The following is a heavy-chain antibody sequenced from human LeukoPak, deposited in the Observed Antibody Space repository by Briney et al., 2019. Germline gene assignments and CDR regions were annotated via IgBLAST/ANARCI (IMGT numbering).Heavy chain of an antibody. CDR3: ATDFSSRNYDILTGHKGPYFDY. D-gene: IGHD3-9*01. J-gene: IGHJ4*02. CDR1: GGTFSSYA. CDR2: IIPIFGTA. Sequence: SVKVSCKASGGTFSSYAISWVRQAPGQGLEWMGGIIPIFGTANYAQKFQGRVTITADESTSTAYMELSSLRSEDTAVYYCATDFSSRNYDILTGHKGPYFDYWGQGTLVTVSS. V-gene: IGHV1-69*13.